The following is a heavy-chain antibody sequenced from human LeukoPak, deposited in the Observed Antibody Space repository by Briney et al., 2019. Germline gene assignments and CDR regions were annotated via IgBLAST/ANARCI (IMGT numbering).Heavy chain of an antibody. V-gene: IGHV1-18*04. D-gene: IGHD6-19*01. CDR2: ISAYNGNT. Sequence: ASVKVSCKASGYTFTSYGISWVRQAPGQGLEWMGWISAYNGNTNYAQKLQGRVTMTTDTSTSTAYTELSSLRSEDTAVYYCARDRGSGWDWYFDLWGRGTLVTVSS. CDR3: ARDRGSGWDWYFDL. CDR1: GYTFTSYG. J-gene: IGHJ2*01.